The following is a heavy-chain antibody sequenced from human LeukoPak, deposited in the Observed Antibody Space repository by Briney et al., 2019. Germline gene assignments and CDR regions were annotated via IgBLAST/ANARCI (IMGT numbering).Heavy chain of an antibody. CDR2: INPSGGST. Sequence: GASVKVSCKASGYTFTSYYIHCVRQAPGQGLEWMGIINPSGGSTSYAQKFQGRVTMTRDTSTSTVYMELSSLRSEDTAVYYCAREIAAAGPWFDPWGQGTLVTVSS. V-gene: IGHV1-46*01. J-gene: IGHJ5*02. CDR3: AREIAAAGPWFDP. CDR1: GYTFTSYY. D-gene: IGHD6-13*01.